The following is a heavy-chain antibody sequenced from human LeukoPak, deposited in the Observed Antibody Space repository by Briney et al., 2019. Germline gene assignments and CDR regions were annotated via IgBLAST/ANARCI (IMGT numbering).Heavy chain of an antibody. CDR3: ARTVRYWPFDY. D-gene: IGHD2-8*02. Sequence: GGSLRLSCAASGFTFSSYWMHWVRQAPGKGLVWVSRINTDGSSTSYADSVKGRFTISRVNAKNTLYLQMNSLRAEDTAVYYCARTVRYWPFDYWGQGTLVTVSS. CDR2: INTDGSST. CDR1: GFTFSSYW. V-gene: IGHV3-74*01. J-gene: IGHJ4*02.